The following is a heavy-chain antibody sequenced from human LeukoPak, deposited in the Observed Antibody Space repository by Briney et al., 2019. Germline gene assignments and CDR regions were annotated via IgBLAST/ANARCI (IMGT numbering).Heavy chain of an antibody. V-gene: IGHV3-11*01. Sequence: GGSLRLSCAASGFTFSDYYMSWIRQAPGKGLEWVSYISSSGSTIYYADSVKGRFTISRDNAKNSLYLQMNSLRAEDTAVYYCARDSSGYYPSYYFDYWGQGTLVTVSS. CDR3: ARDSSGYYPSYYFDY. J-gene: IGHJ4*02. D-gene: IGHD3-22*01. CDR2: ISSSGSTI. CDR1: GFTFSDYY.